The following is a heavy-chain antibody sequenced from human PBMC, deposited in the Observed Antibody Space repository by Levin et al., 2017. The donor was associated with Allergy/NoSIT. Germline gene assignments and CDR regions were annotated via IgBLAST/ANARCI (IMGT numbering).Heavy chain of an antibody. CDR1: GFTFSTSA. D-gene: IGHD2-8*01. CDR2: INGGATVT. J-gene: IGHJ5*02. V-gene: IGHV3-23*01. Sequence: GESLKISCAASGFTFSTSAMSWVRQNPGKGLEWVSVINGGATVTYYAESVKGRFTISRDNSKNTLFLQMNSLGAEDTAVYYCAKGSVLAGGLDPWGQGTLVTVSS. CDR3: AKGSVLAGGLDP.